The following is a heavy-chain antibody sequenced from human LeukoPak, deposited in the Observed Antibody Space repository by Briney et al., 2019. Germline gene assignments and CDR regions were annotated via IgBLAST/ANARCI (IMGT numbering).Heavy chain of an antibody. V-gene: IGHV3-23*01. J-gene: IGHJ4*02. CDR3: AKVFRDGYNYPFDY. D-gene: IGHD5-24*01. CDR1: GFTFSNYA. Sequence: PGGSLRLSCAASGFTFSNYAMNWVRQAPGKGLEWVSTIGSSGGSTYYADSVKGRFTISRDNSKNTLYLQMNSLGAEDTAVYYCAKVFRDGYNYPFDYWGQGTLVTVSS. CDR2: IGSSGGST.